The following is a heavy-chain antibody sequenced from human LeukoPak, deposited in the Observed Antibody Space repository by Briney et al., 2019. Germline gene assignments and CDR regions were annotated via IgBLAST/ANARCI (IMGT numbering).Heavy chain of an antibody. CDR3: IRGPSGGAMDV. CDR2: VNSDGTYT. CDR1: GFTFSNYW. Sequence: GGSLRLSCVASGFTFSNYWMHWVRQAPGKGLVWVSRVNSDGTYTNYADSVKGRFTIARDNAKNTLYLQMNSLRAEDTAVYYCIRGPSGGAMDVWGPGNTVTVSS. J-gene: IGHJ6*02. D-gene: IGHD3-10*01. V-gene: IGHV3-74*01.